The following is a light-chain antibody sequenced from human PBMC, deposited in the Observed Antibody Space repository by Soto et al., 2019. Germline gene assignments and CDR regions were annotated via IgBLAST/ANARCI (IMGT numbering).Light chain of an antibody. J-gene: IGLJ2*01. CDR2: EVN. V-gene: IGLV2-8*01. CDR3: SSYAGTNTDVI. CDR1: SSDVGGYVY. Sequence: QSALTQPPSASGSPGQSVTISCTGTSSDVGGYVYVSWYQQYPGKAPKLMIYEVNKRPSGVADRFSGSKSGNTASLTVSGLQAEDEADYYCSSYAGTNTDVIFGGGTKVTVL.